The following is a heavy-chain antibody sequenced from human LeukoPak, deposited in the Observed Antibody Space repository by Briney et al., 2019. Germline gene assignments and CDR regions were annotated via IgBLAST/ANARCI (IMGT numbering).Heavy chain of an antibody. CDR2: INPNSGGT. CDR1: GYTFTGYY. Sequence: ASVKVSCKASGYTFTGYYMHWVRQAPGQGLEWMGWINPNSGGTNYAQKFQGRVTMTRDTSISTAYMELSRLRSDDTAVYYCARALPLRAYSSHFDYWGQGTLVTVSS. CDR3: ARALPLRAYSSHFDY. V-gene: IGHV1-2*02. J-gene: IGHJ4*02. D-gene: IGHD5-18*01.